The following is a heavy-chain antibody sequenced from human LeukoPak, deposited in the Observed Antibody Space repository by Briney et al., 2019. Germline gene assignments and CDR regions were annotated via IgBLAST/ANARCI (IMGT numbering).Heavy chain of an antibody. J-gene: IGHJ4*02. V-gene: IGHV3-23*01. Sequence: SGGSLRLSCAASGFTFSRNAMNWVRQAPGKGLEWVSTISGGGGSTYYADSVKGRFTISRDNSKNTLYLQMNSLRAEDTAVYYCAKGSPYDFWSGYYADYWGQGTLVTVSS. D-gene: IGHD3-3*01. CDR2: ISGGGGST. CDR3: AKGSPYDFWSGYYADY. CDR1: GFTFSRNA.